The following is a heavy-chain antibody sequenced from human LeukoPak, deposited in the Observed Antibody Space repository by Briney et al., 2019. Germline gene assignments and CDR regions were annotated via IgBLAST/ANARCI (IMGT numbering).Heavy chain of an antibody. Sequence: GGFLRLSCATSGFTFSSYIIHWVRQAPGKGLEWVAVISYDGTNEYYADSVKGRFTISRDNSKNTLYLQMNSLRAEDTAVYYCEGGTTSGAFDMWGQGTMVTVSS. CDR1: GFTFSSYI. J-gene: IGHJ3*02. D-gene: IGHD1-1*01. V-gene: IGHV3-30*14. CDR3: EGGTTSGAFDM. CDR2: ISYDGTNE.